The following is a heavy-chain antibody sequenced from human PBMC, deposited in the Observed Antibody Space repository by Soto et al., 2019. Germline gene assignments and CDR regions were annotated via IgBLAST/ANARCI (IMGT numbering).Heavy chain of an antibody. V-gene: IGHV1-69*04. D-gene: IGHD4-17*01. CDR1: GGTFSSYT. J-gene: IGHJ6*03. CDR2: IIPILGIA. CDR3: AREGMGYGRNYYYYYYMDV. Sequence: ASVKVSCKASGGTFSSYTISWVRQAPGQGLEWMGRIIPILGIANYAQKFQGRVTITADKSTSTAYMELSSLRSEDTAVYYCAREGMGYGRNYYYYYYMDVWGKGTTVTVSS.